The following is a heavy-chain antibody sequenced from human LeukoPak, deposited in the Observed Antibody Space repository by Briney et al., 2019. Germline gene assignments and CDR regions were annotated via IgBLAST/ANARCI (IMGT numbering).Heavy chain of an antibody. CDR3: ARASGRYYYGMDV. D-gene: IGHD6-25*01. CDR2: IYYSGTT. CDR1: GGAIVSGDYS. Sequence: PSQTLSLTCTVSGGAIVSGDYSWSWIRQAPGRGLEWIGCIYYSGTTHYNPSLKSRGTISLDTSKSQFSLKLTSVTAADTAVYYCARASGRYYYGMDVWGQGTTATVSS. V-gene: IGHV4-30-4*01. J-gene: IGHJ6*02.